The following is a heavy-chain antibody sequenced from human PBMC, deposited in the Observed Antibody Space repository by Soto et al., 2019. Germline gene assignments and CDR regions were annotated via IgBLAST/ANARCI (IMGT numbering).Heavy chain of an antibody. V-gene: IGHV3-74*01. CDR1: GFTFSSYW. D-gene: IGHD6-6*01. J-gene: IGHJ6*03. Sequence: GGSLRLSCAASGFTFSSYWMHWVRQAPGKGLVWVSRINSDGSSTSYADSVKGRFTISRDNAKNTLYLQMNSLRAEDTDVYYCASLPGYSSSSNYYYYYYYMDVWGKGTTVTVSS. CDR2: INSDGSST. CDR3: ASLPGYSSSSNYYYYYYYMDV.